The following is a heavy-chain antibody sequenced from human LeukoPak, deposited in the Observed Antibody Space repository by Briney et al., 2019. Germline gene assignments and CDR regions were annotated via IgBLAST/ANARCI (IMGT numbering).Heavy chain of an antibody. Sequence: SETLSLTCTVSGGSINGFFWTWIRQPPGKGLEWIGYTYNSGSTNYNPYLKSRVTMSVDTSKNQFSLKLTSMTAADTAVYYCARDASSWSGWFDPWGQGTLVTVSS. CDR3: ARDASSWSGWFDP. D-gene: IGHD6-13*01. CDR1: GGSINGFF. CDR2: TYNSGST. V-gene: IGHV4-59*01. J-gene: IGHJ5*02.